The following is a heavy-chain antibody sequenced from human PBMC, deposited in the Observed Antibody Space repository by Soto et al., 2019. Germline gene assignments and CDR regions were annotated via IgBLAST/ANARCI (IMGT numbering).Heavy chain of an antibody. CDR1: GGTFSSYA. CDR2: IIPIFGTA. V-gene: IGHV1-69*13. CDR3: ARVGGKPYYYDSSGYYGLDY. Sequence: ASAKVSCKASGGTFSSYAISWVRQAPGQGLEWMGGIIPIFGTANYAQKFQGRVTITADESTSTAYMELSSLRSEDTAVYYCARVGGKPYYYDSSGYYGLDYWGQGTLVTVSS. J-gene: IGHJ4*02. D-gene: IGHD3-22*01.